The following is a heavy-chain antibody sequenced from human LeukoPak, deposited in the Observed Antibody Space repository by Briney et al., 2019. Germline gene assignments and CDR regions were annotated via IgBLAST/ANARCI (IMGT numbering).Heavy chain of an antibody. CDR3: ASGMEGWYFDL. Sequence: ASVKVSCKASGYTFTDYSMHWVRQAPGQGLEWMGWINPNSGGTNYTQKFQGRVTMTRDTSISTAYMELISLRSDDTAVYYCASGMEGWYFDLWGRGTLVTVS. CDR1: GYTFTDYS. J-gene: IGHJ2*01. CDR2: INPNSGGT. V-gene: IGHV1-2*02. D-gene: IGHD3-3*01.